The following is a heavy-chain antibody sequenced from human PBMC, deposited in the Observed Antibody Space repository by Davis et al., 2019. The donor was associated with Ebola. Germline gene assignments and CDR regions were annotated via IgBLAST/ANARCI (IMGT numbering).Heavy chain of an antibody. V-gene: IGHV4-59*08. CDR1: AGSIDNYY. D-gene: IGHD2-15*01. J-gene: IGHJ4*02. Sequence: MPSETLSLTCTVSAGSIDNYYWSWIRQPPEKALEWIGYIFYSGSTNYNPSLKSRITISVDTSKNQFSLKLSSVTAADTAVYYCARHHGGTRGPVDYWGQGTLVTVSS. CDR3: ARHHGGTRGPVDY. CDR2: IFYSGST.